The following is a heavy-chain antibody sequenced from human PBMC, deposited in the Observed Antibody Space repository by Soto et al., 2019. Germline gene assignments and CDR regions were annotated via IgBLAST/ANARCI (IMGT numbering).Heavy chain of an antibody. CDR2: ISGSGGST. V-gene: IGHV3-23*01. J-gene: IGHJ4*02. CDR1: GFTFSSYA. D-gene: IGHD6-19*01. CDR3: AKGPVAGSWSYFDY. Sequence: EVQLLESGGGLVQTGGSLRLSCAASGFTFSSYAMSWVRQAPGKGLEWVSAISGSGGSTYYADSVKGRFTISRANSKNTLYLQMNSLRAEDTSVYYCAKGPVAGSWSYFDYWGQGPLVTVSS.